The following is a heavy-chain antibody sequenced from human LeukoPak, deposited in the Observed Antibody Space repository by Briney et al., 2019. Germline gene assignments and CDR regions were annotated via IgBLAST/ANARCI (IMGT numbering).Heavy chain of an antibody. V-gene: IGHV1-2*02. CDR1: GYTFTGYY. Sequence: RASVKVSCKASGYTFTGYYMHWVRQAPGQGLEWMGWINPNRGGTNYAQKFQGRVTMTRDTSISTAYMELSRLRSDDTAVYYCARDKDDSSGYYYNWFDPWGQGTLVTVSS. CDR2: INPNRGGT. D-gene: IGHD3-22*01. J-gene: IGHJ5*02. CDR3: ARDKDDSSGYYYNWFDP.